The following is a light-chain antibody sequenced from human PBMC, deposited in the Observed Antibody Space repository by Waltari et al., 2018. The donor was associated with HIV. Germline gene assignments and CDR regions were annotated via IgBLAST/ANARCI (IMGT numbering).Light chain of an antibody. V-gene: IGKV3-15*01. J-gene: IGKJ2*01. CDR3: QQYNNWPPYT. CDR1: QSVSSN. Sequence: EILMPQSHATLPVSPGARATLYCRASQSVSSNLAWYRQKPGQAPRLLIYGASTRATGIPARFSGSGSGTEFTLTISSLQSEDFAVYYCQQYNNWPPYTFGQGTKLEIK. CDR2: GAS.